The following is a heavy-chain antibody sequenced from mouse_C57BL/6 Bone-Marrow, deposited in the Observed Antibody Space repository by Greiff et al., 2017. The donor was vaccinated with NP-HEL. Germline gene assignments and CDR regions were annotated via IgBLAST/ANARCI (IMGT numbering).Heavy chain of an antibody. CDR1: GYSITSGYY. CDR3: ARRKKQGYYSSYYFDY. J-gene: IGHJ2*01. Sequence: EVQLVESGPGLVKPSQSLSLTCSVTGYSITSGYYWNWIRQLPGNKLEWMGYISYDGSNNYNPTLKNRISITRDTSKNQFFLKLNSVTTEDTATYYCARRKKQGYYSSYYFDYWGQGTTLTVSS. V-gene: IGHV3-6*01. CDR2: ISYDGSN. D-gene: IGHD2-12*01.